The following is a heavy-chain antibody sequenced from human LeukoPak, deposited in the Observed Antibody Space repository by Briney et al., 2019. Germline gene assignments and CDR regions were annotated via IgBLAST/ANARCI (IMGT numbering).Heavy chain of an antibody. CDR1: GGSISSKSYY. Sequence: SETLSLTCTVSGGSISSKSYYWRWIRQPAGKGLEWIGRIYTSGSTDYNPSLKSRVTISRDTSKNEFSLILSSLTAADTAVYYCVRDSPPAYCSSGSCYFDSWGQGTLVTVSS. D-gene: IGHD2-15*01. CDR2: IYTSGST. V-gene: IGHV4-61*02. CDR3: VRDSPPAYCSSGSCYFDS. J-gene: IGHJ4*02.